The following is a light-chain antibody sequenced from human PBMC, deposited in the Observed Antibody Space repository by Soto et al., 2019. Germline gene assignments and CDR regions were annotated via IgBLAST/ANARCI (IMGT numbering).Light chain of an antibody. CDR3: QERSNDVT. Sequence: EIVLTKSPATLSLSPGERATLSCRARQRVSSYVAWSQQKPGQALRLVIYDAFHRAPGVPARFSGSGAGTDFTLNISSLESEGFAVYFCQERSNDVTFGWGTKGAI. CDR2: DAF. V-gene: IGKV3-11*01. CDR1: QRVSSY. J-gene: IGKJ4*01.